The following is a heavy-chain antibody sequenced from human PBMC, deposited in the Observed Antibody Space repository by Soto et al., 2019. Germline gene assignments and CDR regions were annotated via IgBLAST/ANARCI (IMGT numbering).Heavy chain of an antibody. CDR3: ASGQQLAANYYYYMDV. CDR1: GYTFTSYY. D-gene: IGHD6-13*01. J-gene: IGHJ6*03. V-gene: IGHV1-46*03. Sequence: GASVKVSCKASGYTFTSYYIHWVRQAPGQGLEWMGIINPSGGSTSYAQKFQGRVTMTRDTSTSTVYMELSSLRSEDTAVYYCASGQQLAANYYYYMDVWGKGTTVTVSS. CDR2: INPSGGST.